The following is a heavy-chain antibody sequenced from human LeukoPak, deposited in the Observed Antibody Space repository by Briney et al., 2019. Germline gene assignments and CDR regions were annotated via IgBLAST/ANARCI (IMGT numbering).Heavy chain of an antibody. D-gene: IGHD3-3*01. CDR2: IWYDGSNK. Sequence: GRSLRLSCAASGFTFSSYGMHWVRQAPGKGLEWVAVIWYDGSNKYYADSVKGRFTISRDNSKNTLYLQMNSLRAEDTAVYYCAKVYYDFWSGSYFDYWGQGTLVTVSS. V-gene: IGHV3-33*06. CDR1: GFTFSSYG. J-gene: IGHJ4*02. CDR3: AKVYYDFWSGSYFDY.